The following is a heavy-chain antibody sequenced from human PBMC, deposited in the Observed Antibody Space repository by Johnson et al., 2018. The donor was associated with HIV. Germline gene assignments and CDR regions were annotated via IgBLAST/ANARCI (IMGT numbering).Heavy chain of an antibody. D-gene: IGHD5-12*01. J-gene: IGHJ3*02. CDR2: TSWNSGST. CDR3: ARDAKVGYGDAFDI. Sequence: VQLVESGGGLVQPGRSLRLSCAASGFIFDDYAMHWVRQAPGKGLEWVSGTSWNSGSTGYADSVKGRVTISRDNAKNSLYLQMNSLRAEDTAVYYCARDAKVGYGDAFDIWGHGTMVTVSS. CDR1: GFIFDDYA. V-gene: IGHV3-9*01.